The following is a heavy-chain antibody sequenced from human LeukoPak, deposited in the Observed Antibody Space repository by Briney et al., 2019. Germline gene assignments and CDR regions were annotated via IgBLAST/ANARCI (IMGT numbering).Heavy chain of an antibody. CDR3: GRENWHYDY. Sequence: ASVKVSCKASGYAFNVYYIHWVRQAPGQGLEWMGWIHPDSGATNYAQKFQGRVTLTRDRSITTLYMELSSLRSDDTAIFYCGRENWHYDYWGQGTQATVSS. CDR1: GYAFNVYY. J-gene: IGHJ4*02. V-gene: IGHV1-2*02. D-gene: IGHD1-7*01. CDR2: IHPDSGAT.